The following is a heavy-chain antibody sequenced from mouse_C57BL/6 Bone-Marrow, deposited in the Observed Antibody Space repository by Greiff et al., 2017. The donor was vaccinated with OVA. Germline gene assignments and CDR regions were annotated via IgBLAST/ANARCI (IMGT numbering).Heavy chain of an antibody. Sequence: VKLMESGPELVKPGASVKISCKASGYAFSSSWMNWVKQRPGKGLEWIGRIYPGDGDTNYNGKFKGKATLTADKSSSTAYMQLSSLTSEDSAVYFCARGVLFAYWGQGTLVTVSA. V-gene: IGHV1-82*01. J-gene: IGHJ3*01. CDR1: GYAFSSSW. CDR2: IYPGDGDT. CDR3: ARGVLFAY.